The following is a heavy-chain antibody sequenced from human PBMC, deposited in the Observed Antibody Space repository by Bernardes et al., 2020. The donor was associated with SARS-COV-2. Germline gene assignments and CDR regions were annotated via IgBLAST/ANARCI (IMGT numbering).Heavy chain of an antibody. CDR2: IYYSGST. CDR3: ARTRIAAAAFDY. CDR1: GGSISSSSYY. V-gene: IGHV4-39*01. D-gene: IGHD6-13*01. Sequence: SETLSLTCTVSGGSISSSSYYWGWIRQPPGKGLEWIWCIYYSGSTYYNPSLKSRVTISVDTSKNQFSLKLSSVTAADTAVYYCARTRIAAAAFDYWGQGTLVTVSS. J-gene: IGHJ4*02.